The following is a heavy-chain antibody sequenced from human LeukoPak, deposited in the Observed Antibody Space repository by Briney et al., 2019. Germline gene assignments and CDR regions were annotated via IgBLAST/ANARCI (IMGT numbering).Heavy chain of an antibody. CDR2: ISAYNGNT. V-gene: IGHV1-18*01. CDR1: GYTFTSYG. CDR3: VGSGSYGVYGAFDI. J-gene: IGHJ3*02. D-gene: IGHD3-10*01. Sequence: LVASVKVSCKASGYTFTSYGISWVRQAPGQGLEWMGWISAYNGNTNYAQKLQGRVTMTTDTSTSTAYMELRSLRSDDTAVYYCVGSGSYGVYGAFDIWGQGTMVTVSS.